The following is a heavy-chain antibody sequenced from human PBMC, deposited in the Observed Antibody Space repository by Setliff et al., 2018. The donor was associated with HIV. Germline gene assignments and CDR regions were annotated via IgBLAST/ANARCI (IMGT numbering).Heavy chain of an antibody. CDR2: IYDSGST. D-gene: IGHD3-3*01. Sequence: SETLSLTCTVAGGSISSYYWSWIRQPPGKGLEWIGYIYDSGSTNYNPSLKSRVTISVDTSKNQFSLNLSSVTAADTAVYSCARIFGDQRYNNGMDVWGQGTTVTVSS. J-gene: IGHJ6*02. CDR3: ARIFGDQRYNNGMDV. CDR1: GGSISSYY. V-gene: IGHV4-59*01.